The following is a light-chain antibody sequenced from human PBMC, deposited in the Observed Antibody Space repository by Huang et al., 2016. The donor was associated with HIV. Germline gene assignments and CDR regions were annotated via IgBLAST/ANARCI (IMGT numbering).Light chain of an antibody. J-gene: IGKJ4*01. CDR3: QQYDSWPPAPS. Sequence: EIVMTQSPATLSVSPGESATLSCRASQTVSSNLAWYQQKPGQAPRLLIYDASTRATGTPARFSGTGSGTEFTFTVSSLQSEDFAIYYCQQYDSWPPAPSFGGGTKVEIK. CDR2: DAS. CDR1: QTVSSN. V-gene: IGKV3-15*01.